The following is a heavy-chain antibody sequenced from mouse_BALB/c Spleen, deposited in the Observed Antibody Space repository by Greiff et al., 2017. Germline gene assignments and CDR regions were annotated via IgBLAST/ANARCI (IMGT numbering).Heavy chain of an antibody. CDR2: INPGSGGT. J-gene: IGHJ4*01. Sequence: VQVVESGAELVRPGTSVKVSCKASGYAFTNYLIEWVKQRPGQGLEWIGVINPGSGGTNYNEKFKGKATLTADKSSSTAYMQLSSLTSDDSAVYFCARSEIYYGNYNYAMDYWGQGTSVTVSS. CDR1: GYAFTNYL. D-gene: IGHD2-1*01. V-gene: IGHV1-54*01. CDR3: ARSEIYYGNYNYAMDY.